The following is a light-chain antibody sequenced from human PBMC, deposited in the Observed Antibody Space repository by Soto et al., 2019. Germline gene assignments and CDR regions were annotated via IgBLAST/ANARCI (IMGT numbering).Light chain of an antibody. J-gene: IGKJ2*01. Sequence: EIVMTQSPAPLSVSPGERATLSCRASQSVSSNLAWYQQKPGQAPSLLIYGASTRATDIPARFSGSGSGTEITLTISSLQSEDFTVYYCQQYNNWPLYTFGQGTKLEIK. CDR3: QQYNNWPLYT. V-gene: IGKV3-15*01. CDR2: GAS. CDR1: QSVSSN.